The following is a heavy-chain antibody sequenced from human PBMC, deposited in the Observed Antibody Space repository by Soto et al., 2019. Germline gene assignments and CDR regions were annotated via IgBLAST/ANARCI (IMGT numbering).Heavy chain of an antibody. J-gene: IGHJ6*02. D-gene: IGHD3-10*01. Sequence: PGGSLRLSCAASGFTFSDFYMSWIRQAPGKGLEWVSYISGTGSFTNYADCVKGRFTISRDNAKNSVYMQIDNLRAEDTAVYYCAREGRNLLYYSMDVWGQGTTVTVSS. V-gene: IGHV3-11*06. CDR3: AREGRNLLYYSMDV. CDR1: GFTFSDFY. CDR2: ISGTGSFT.